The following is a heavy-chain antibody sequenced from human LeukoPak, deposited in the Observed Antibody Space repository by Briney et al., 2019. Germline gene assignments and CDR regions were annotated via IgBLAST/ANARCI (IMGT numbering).Heavy chain of an antibody. D-gene: IGHD7-27*01. CDR1: GFAFSTYA. CDR3: AKGGSPLTGDSH. Sequence: GGSLRLSCAASGFAFSTYAVSWVRQAPGKGLEWVSAISGSGGSTYYADSVKGRFTISRDNSKNTLSLQMNGLRAEDTAVYYCAKGGSPLTGDSHWGQGTMVTVSS. CDR2: ISGSGGST. J-gene: IGHJ3*01. V-gene: IGHV3-23*01.